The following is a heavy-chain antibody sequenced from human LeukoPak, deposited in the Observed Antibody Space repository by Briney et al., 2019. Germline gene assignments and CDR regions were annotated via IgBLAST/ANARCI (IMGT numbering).Heavy chain of an antibody. CDR2: IKQDGSEK. CDR3: AKDTTGYYDSSGYDT. CDR1: GFTFSSYW. D-gene: IGHD3-22*01. J-gene: IGHJ5*02. Sequence: GGSLRLSCAASGFTFSSYWMSWVRQAPGKGLEWVANIKQDGSEKYYVDSVKGRFTISRDNAKNSLYLQMNSLRAEDTALYYCAKDTTGYYDSSGYDTWGQGTLVTVSS. V-gene: IGHV3-7*03.